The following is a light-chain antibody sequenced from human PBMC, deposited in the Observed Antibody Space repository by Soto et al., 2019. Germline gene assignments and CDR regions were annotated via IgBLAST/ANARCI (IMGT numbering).Light chain of an antibody. J-gene: IGKJ1*01. Sequence: VVRTQSPGTLSVSPGEGVTLSCRASQSVGNSLAWYQQKPGQAPRLLIHGATTRATGIPARFSGSGSGTEFTLTISSMQSEDFAVYYCQQYNNWPRTVGQGTKVDIK. CDR2: GAT. V-gene: IGKV3-15*01. CDR1: QSVGNS. CDR3: QQYNNWPRT.